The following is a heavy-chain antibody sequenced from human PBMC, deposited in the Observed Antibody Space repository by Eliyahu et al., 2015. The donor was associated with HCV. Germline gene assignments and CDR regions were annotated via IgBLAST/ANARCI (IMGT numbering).Heavy chain of an antibody. Sequence: QVQLVESGGGVVQPGGSLRLSCAASGFTFSSXGMPWVRRAPGKGLEWVAFIRYDGSNKYYADSVKGRFTISRDNSKNTLYLQMNSLRAEDTAVYYCAKDLGYDSSGPLVNYYYYYGMDVWGQGTTVTVSS. J-gene: IGHJ6*02. V-gene: IGHV3-30*02. D-gene: IGHD3-22*01. CDR3: AKDLGYDSSGPLVNYYYYYGMDV. CDR2: IRYDGSNK. CDR1: GFTFSSXG.